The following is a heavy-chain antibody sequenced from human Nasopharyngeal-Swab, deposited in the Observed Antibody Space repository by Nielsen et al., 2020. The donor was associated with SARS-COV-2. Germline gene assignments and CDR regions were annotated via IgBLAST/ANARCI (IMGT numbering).Heavy chain of an antibody. CDR2: INHSGNT. CDR3: VRGRRVVRGVIITNYYYYYYMDV. V-gene: IGHV4-34*01. D-gene: IGHD3-10*01. Sequence: RQAPGKGLEWIGEINHSGNTNYNPSLKSRVTISVDTSKNQFSLKLSSVTAADTAVYYCVRGRRVVRGVIITNYYYYYYMDVWGKGTTVTVSS. J-gene: IGHJ6*03.